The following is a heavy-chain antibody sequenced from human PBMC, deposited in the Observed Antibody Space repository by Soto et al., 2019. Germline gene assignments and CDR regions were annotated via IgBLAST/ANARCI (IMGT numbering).Heavy chain of an antibody. Sequence: PSETLSLTCTVSSGSIISSNYYWAWIRQPPEKGLEWIATIYYSGSTYYSPSLKSRVTISVDTSKNQFSLRLASVTAAGTAVYYCARLNKPGWFDPWGQGTRVTVSS. V-gene: IGHV4-39*01. CDR2: IYYSGST. CDR3: ARLNKPGWFDP. CDR1: SGSIISSNYY. J-gene: IGHJ5*02.